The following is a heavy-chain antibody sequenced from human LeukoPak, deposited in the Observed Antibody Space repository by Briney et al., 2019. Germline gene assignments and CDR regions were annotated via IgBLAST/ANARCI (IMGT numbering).Heavy chain of an antibody. CDR1: GFTFPSYA. D-gene: IGHD3-22*01. CDR2: ISAGGGRT. J-gene: IGHJ4*02. V-gene: IGHV3-23*01. CDR3: AKDEKVTYYYDTSGYYHDS. Sequence: RGSLRLSCAASGFTFPSYAMNWVRQAPGKGLEWVSSISAGGGRTYYADSVKGRFTISRDTSKNTLYLQMNSLRVEDTAVYYCAKDEKVTYYYDTSGYYHDSWGQGTLVTVSS.